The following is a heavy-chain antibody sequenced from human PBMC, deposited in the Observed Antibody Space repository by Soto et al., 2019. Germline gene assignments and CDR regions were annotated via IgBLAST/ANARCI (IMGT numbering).Heavy chain of an antibody. V-gene: IGHV4-39*02. CDR3: AREGGEGNYFDY. CDR2: IYYSGST. CDR1: GGSISSSSYY. J-gene: IGHJ4*02. D-gene: IGHD3-16*01. Sequence: QLQLQESGPGLVKPSETLSLTCTVSGGSISSSSYYWGWIRQPPGKGLEWIGSIYYSGSTYYNPSLKSRVTIPVDTSKNQFSLKLSSVTAADTAVYYCAREGGEGNYFDYWGQGTLVTVSS.